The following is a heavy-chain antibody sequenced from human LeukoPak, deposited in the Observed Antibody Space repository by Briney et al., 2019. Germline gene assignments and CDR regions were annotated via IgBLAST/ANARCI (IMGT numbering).Heavy chain of an antibody. CDR2: INHSGST. J-gene: IGHJ3*02. CDR1: GGSFSGYY. CDR3: ARGGLLRYSSSWYRGAFDI. Sequence: SETLSLTCAVYGGSFSGYYWSWIRQPPGKGLEWIGEINHSGSTNYNPSLKSRVTISVDMSKNQFSLKLSSVTAADTAVYYCARGGLLRYSSSWYRGAFDIWGQGTMVTVSS. V-gene: IGHV4-34*01. D-gene: IGHD6-13*01.